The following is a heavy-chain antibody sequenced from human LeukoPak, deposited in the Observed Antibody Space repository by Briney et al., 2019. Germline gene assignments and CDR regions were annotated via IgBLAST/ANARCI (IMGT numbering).Heavy chain of an antibody. Sequence: PGGSLRLSCAASGFTFSSYELYWVRQAPGKGLEWISYISSSSTIIKYAGSVRGRFTTSRDDARESLYLQMSSLRADDTAIYYCGASRQYVGAFDIWGQGTLVTVSS. J-gene: IGHJ3*02. V-gene: IGHV3-48*03. D-gene: IGHD3-16*01. CDR3: GASRQYVGAFDI. CDR1: GFTFSSYE. CDR2: ISSSSTII.